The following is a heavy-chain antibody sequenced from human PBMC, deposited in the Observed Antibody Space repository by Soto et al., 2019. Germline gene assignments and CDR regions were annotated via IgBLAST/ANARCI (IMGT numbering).Heavy chain of an antibody. D-gene: IGHD3-22*01. J-gene: IGHJ1*01. CDR2: ISADNGNT. CDR3: VRVYYDSSGFYHEDH. CDR1: GYSFNNYL. Sequence: QVKLVQSGAEVKKPGASVMVSCQASGYSFNNYLISWVRQAPGQGPEWVGWISADNGNTNYGQKFLGRVTMTTDTSTSTAYMDLRSLRSDDTAVYYCVRVYYDSSGFYHEDHWGQGTLVTVSS. V-gene: IGHV1-18*01.